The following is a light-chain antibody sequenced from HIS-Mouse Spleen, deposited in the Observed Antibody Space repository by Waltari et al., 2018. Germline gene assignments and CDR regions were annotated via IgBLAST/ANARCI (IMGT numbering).Light chain of an antibody. CDR2: DVS. CDR1: SSDVGGYNY. Sequence: QSALTQPRSVSGSPGQSVTISCTGTSSDVGGYNYVSWYQQHPGKAPTRMISDVSKRPSGVPDRFAGSKSGNTASLTISGLQAEDEADYYCCSYAGSYTWVFGGGTKLTVL. V-gene: IGLV2-11*01. CDR3: CSYAGSYTWV. J-gene: IGLJ3*02.